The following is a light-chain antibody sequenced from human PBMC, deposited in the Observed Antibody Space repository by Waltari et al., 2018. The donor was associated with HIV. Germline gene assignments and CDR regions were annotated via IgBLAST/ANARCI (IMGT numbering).Light chain of an antibody. V-gene: IGKV4-1*01. CDR2: WAS. CDR1: QSVLINSNNKNY. Sequence: DIVMTQSPDSLAVSLGERATINCKSSQSVLINSNNKNYLAWYQQKSGQSPKLLIYWASTRESGVPDRFSGSGSGTDFSLSISSLQAEDVAVYYCQQYYSTPLTFGGGTKVEIK. J-gene: IGKJ4*01. CDR3: QQYYSTPLT.